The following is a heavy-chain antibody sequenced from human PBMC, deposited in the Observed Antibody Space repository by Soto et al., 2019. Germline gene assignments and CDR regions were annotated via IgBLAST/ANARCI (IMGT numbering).Heavy chain of an antibody. CDR1: GFTFSSYA. Sequence: PGGSMRLSCAASGFTFSSYAMSWVRQAPGKGLEWVSAISGSGGSTYYADSVKGRFTISRDNSKNTLYLQMNSLRAEDTAVYYRANPVVVAAPSDYWGQGTLVTVSS. V-gene: IGHV3-23*01. D-gene: IGHD2-15*01. CDR3: ANPVVVAAPSDY. CDR2: ISGSGGST. J-gene: IGHJ4*02.